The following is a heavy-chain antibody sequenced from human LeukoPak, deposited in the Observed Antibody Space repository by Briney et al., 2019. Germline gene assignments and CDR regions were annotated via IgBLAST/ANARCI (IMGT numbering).Heavy chain of an antibody. CDR3: ARESIVGGTTLDY. V-gene: IGHV1-2*02. D-gene: IGHD1-26*01. J-gene: IGHJ4*02. Sequence: ASVNVSCKASGYTFTGYYMHWVRQAPGQGLEWMGWINPNSGDPNYAQKFQGRVTMTRDTSNSTAYMELSRLRSDDTAVYYCARESIVGGTTLDYWGQGTLVTVSS. CDR1: GYTFTGYY. CDR2: INPNSGDP.